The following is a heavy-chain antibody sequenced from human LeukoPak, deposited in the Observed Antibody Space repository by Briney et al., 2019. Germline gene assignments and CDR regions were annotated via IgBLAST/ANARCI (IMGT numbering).Heavy chain of an antibody. CDR1: GFTFSSYS. D-gene: IGHD1-26*01. Sequence: GGSLGLSCAASGFTFSSYSMNWVRQAPGKGLEWVSSISSSSSYIYYADSVKGRFTISRDNAKNSLYLQMNSLRAEDTAVYYCARVPFSLFCGSYRDGYCYFDYWGQGTLVTVSS. J-gene: IGHJ4*02. CDR3: ARVPFSLFCGSYRDGYCYFDY. CDR2: ISSSSSYI. V-gene: IGHV3-21*01.